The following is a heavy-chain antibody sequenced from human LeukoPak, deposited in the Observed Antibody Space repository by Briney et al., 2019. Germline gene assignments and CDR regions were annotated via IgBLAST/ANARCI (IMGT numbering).Heavy chain of an antibody. Sequence: GGSLRLSCAASGLMFRNYGMHWVRQAPGKGLEWVAVIWYDGSNQYYVDSVKGRFTVSRDNAKNTLYLQMNSLRAEDTAVYYCFTSSYDSSGYTIEFDYWGQGTLVTVSS. V-gene: IGHV3-30*02. J-gene: IGHJ4*02. CDR1: GLMFRNYG. CDR2: IWYDGSNQ. D-gene: IGHD3-22*01. CDR3: FTSSYDSSGYTIEFDY.